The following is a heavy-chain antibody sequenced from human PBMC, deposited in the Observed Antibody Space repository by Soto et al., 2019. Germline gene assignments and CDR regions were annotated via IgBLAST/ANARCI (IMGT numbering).Heavy chain of an antibody. CDR2: MNPNSGNT. CDR3: ARAPTIVVVPAAVDY. J-gene: IGHJ4*02. V-gene: IGHV1-8*01. Sequence: AAVKVSCKASGYPFTSYDINWVRQATGQGLEWMGWMNPNSGNTGYAQKFQGRITMTRNTSISTAYMELSSLRSEDTAVYYCARAPTIVVVPAAVDYWGQGTLVTVSS. CDR1: GYPFTSYD. D-gene: IGHD2-2*01.